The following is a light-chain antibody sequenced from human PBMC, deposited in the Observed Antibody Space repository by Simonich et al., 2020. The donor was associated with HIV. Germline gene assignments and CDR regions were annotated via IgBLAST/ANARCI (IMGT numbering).Light chain of an antibody. J-gene: IGKJ2*01. V-gene: IGKV1-17*01. Sequence: DIQVTQSPSSLSASVGDRVTITCRASQGIRNGLSWYQQKPGQAPTLLIYAASSLQSGVPSRFSGSGSGTDFTLTISSLQPEDVATYYCLQYNTYQYTFGQGTKLEIK. CDR2: AAS. CDR1: QGIRNG. CDR3: LQYNTYQYT.